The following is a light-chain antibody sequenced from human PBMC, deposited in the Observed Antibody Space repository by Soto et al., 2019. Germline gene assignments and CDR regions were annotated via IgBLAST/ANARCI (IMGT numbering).Light chain of an antibody. CDR2: DAS. Sequence: EVVLTQSPVTLSLSPGEKATLSCRASQDINPDLGWYQQKPGQPPRLLMYDASNRASGVPARFGGSGSGTDFTLTIDTLEPEDFASYYCQHRYNWPLTFGAGTRVEIK. V-gene: IGKV3-11*01. CDR3: QHRYNWPLT. CDR1: QDINPD. J-gene: IGKJ4*02.